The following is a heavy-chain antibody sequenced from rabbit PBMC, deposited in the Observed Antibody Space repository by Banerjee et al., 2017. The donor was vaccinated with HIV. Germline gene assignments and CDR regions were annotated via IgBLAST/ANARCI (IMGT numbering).Heavy chain of an antibody. D-gene: IGHD8-1*01. CDR2: ILAGSSGST. J-gene: IGHJ4*01. CDR1: GFDLSRYYY. CDR3: ARSRYGGNMYYEL. Sequence: QEQLEESGGDLVKPEGSLTLTCTASGFDLSRYYYMCWVRQAPGKGLEWIACILAGSSGSTYYATWAKGRFTISKTSSTTVTLQMTSLAAADTATYFCARSRYGGNMYYELWGPGTLVTVS. V-gene: IGHV1S45*01.